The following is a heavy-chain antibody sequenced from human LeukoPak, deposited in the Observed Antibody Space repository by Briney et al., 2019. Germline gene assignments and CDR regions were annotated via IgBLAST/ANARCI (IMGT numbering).Heavy chain of an antibody. CDR1: GGTFSSYA. J-gene: IGHJ4*02. CDR2: IIPIFGTA. CDR3: ARDFEVAVAGHNGGY. Sequence: ASVKVSCKASGGTFSSYAISWVRQAPGQGLEWMGGIIPIFGTANYAQKFQGRVTITADESTSTAYMELSSLRSEDTAVYYCARDFEVAVAGHNGGYWGQGTLVTVSS. D-gene: IGHD6-19*01. V-gene: IGHV1-69*13.